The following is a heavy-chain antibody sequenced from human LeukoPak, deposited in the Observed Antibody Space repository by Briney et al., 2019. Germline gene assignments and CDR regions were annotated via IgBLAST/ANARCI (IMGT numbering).Heavy chain of an antibody. CDR1: GFTFSSYG. Sequence: GGSLRLSCAASGFTFSSYGMHWVRQAPGKGLEWGAVIWYDGSNKYYADSVKGRFTISRDNSKNTLYLQMNSLRAEDTAVYYCARDSGSGWYPYYYYYYGMDVWGQGTTVTVSS. J-gene: IGHJ6*02. D-gene: IGHD6-19*01. CDR3: ARDSGSGWYPYYYYYYGMDV. V-gene: IGHV3-33*01. CDR2: IWYDGSNK.